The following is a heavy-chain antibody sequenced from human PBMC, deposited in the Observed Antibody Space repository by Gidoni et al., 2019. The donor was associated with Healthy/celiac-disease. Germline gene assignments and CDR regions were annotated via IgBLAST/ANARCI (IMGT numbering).Heavy chain of an antibody. CDR1: GFHFSSYS. CDR2: ISSSSSYI. D-gene: IGHD3-22*01. J-gene: IGHJ3*02. Sequence: EVQLVESGGGLVKPGGSLRLSCAASGFHFSSYSMNWVRQAPGKGLEWGSSISSSSSYIYYADSVKGRFTIYRDNAKNSLYLQMNSLRAEDTAVYYCARDYYDSSGYSPGGDAFDIWGQGTMVTVSS. CDR3: ARDYYDSSGYSPGGDAFDI. V-gene: IGHV3-21*01.